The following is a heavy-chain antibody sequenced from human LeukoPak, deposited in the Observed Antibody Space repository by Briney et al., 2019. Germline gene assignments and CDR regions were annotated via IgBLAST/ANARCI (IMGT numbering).Heavy chain of an antibody. CDR1: GGSISSYY. V-gene: IGHV4-4*07. CDR3: ARDRRTGTTSPPDY. D-gene: IGHD1-1*01. CDR2: IYTSGST. Sequence: SETLSLTCTVSGGSISSYYWSWIRQPAGKGLEWIGRIYTSGSTNYNPSLKSRVTMSVDTSKNQFSLKLSSVTAADTAVYYCARDRRTGTTSPPDYWGQGTLVTVSS. J-gene: IGHJ4*02.